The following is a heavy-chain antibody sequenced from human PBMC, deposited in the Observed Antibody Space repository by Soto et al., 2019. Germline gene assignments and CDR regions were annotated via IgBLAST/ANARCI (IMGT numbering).Heavy chain of an antibody. CDR1: GFTVRSNY. CDR3: ARDINYYYYMDG. CDR2: IYSGGST. J-gene: IGHJ6*03. V-gene: IGHV3-66*01. Sequence: PGGSLRLSCAASGFTVRSNYMSWVRQAPGKGLEWVSVIYSGGSTYYADSVKGRFTISRDNSKNTLYLQMNSLRAEDTAVYYCARDINYYYYMDGWGKGTTVTVSS.